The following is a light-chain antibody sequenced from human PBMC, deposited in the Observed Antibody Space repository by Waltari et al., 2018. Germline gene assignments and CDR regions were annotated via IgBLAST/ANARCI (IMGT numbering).Light chain of an antibody. Sequence: DIQMTQSPSSLSASVGDRVTITCRASQSISDYLNWYQQQPGEAPQLLIYGASSLQRGVPSRFSGSGLGTDFTLTISSLQPEDFATYYCQQSYTTPPTFGGGTKVEIK. V-gene: IGKV1-39*01. CDR1: QSISDY. CDR2: GAS. J-gene: IGKJ4*01. CDR3: QQSYTTPPT.